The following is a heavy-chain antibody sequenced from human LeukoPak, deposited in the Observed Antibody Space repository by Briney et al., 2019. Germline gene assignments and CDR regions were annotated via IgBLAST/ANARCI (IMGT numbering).Heavy chain of an antibody. Sequence: SETLSLTCTVSGGSISSSSYYWGWIRQPPGKGLEWIGSIYYSGSTYYNPSLKSRVTISVDTSKNQFSLKLSSVTAADTAVYYCARSGYSYGTDYWGQGTLVTVSS. CDR1: GGSISSSSYY. D-gene: IGHD5-18*01. J-gene: IGHJ4*02. CDR3: ARSGYSYGTDY. V-gene: IGHV4-39*07. CDR2: IYYSGST.